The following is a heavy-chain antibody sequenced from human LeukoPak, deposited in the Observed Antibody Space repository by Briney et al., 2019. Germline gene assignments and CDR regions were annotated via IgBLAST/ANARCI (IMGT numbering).Heavy chain of an antibody. D-gene: IGHD6-19*01. CDR1: GFTFSSYG. J-gene: IGHJ4*02. Sequence: GGSLRLSCAASGFTFSSYGMSWVRQAPGKGLEWVSAISGSGGSTYYADSVKGRFTVSRDNSKNTLYLQMSSLRAEDTAVYYCARSSSGWYQFDYWGQGTLVTVSS. CDR2: ISGSGGST. CDR3: ARSSSGWYQFDY. V-gene: IGHV3-23*01.